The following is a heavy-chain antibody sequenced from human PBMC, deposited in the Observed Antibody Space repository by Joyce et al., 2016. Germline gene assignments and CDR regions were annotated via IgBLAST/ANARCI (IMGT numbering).Heavy chain of an antibody. CDR3: ARDAGFGLDALDI. D-gene: IGHD3/OR15-3a*01. Sequence: QVQLQQSGPGLVKPSQLLSLTCAISGDFVSSNSAAWNWIRQPPSRGLEWLRRTFYRSKWYNDYAVSVRSRTSINPDTSKNLCSLHLNAVTPEDTAVYYCARDAGFGLDALDIWGQGTMITVSS. CDR2: TFYRSKWYN. J-gene: IGHJ3*02. CDR1: GDFVSSNSAA. V-gene: IGHV6-1*01.